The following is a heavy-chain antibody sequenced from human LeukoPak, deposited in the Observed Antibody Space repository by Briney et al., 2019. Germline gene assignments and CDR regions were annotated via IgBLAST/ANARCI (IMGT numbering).Heavy chain of an antibody. D-gene: IGHD1-7*01. V-gene: IGHV3-7*01. CDR2: IKQDGSEM. J-gene: IGHJ4*02. CDR1: GFSLNSYW. CDR3: AREGYNWNYVAY. Sequence: GGSLRLSCAASGFSLNSYWMTWVRRAPGKGLEWVANIKQDGSEMYYEDSVKGRFTISRDNGKKSLYLQMNGLRAEDTAVYYCAREGYNWNYVAYWGQGTLVTVSS.